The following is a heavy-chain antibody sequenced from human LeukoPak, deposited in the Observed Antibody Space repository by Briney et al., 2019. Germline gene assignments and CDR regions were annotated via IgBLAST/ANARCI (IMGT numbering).Heavy chain of an antibody. CDR1: GFTLEDYA. CDR3: AKDMGWSYGMDV. J-gene: IGHJ6*02. CDR2: IGWNSGSI. V-gene: IGHV3-9*01. D-gene: IGHD6-19*01. Sequence: GGPLRLSCAASGFTLEDYAMHGVRQAPGKALEGVSGIGWNSGSIGYADPVKGRFTISRDNAKNSLYLQMNSLRAEDTALYYCAKDMGWSYGMDVWGQGTTVTVSS.